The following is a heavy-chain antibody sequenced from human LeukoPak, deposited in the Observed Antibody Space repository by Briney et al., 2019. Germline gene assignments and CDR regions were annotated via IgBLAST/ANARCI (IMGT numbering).Heavy chain of an antibody. CDR1: GFTFSSYA. J-gene: IGHJ3*02. CDR3: ARRGRVPAAIEAFDI. Sequence: GSLRLSCAASGFTFSSYAMSWVRQAPGKGLEWIGSIYYSGSTYYNPSLKSRVTISVDTSKNQFSLKLSSVTAADTAVYYCARRGRVPAAIEAFDIWGQGTMVTVSS. CDR2: IYYSGST. V-gene: IGHV4-39*01. D-gene: IGHD2-2*01.